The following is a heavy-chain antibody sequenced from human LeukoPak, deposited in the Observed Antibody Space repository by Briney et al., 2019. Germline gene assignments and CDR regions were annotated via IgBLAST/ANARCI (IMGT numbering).Heavy chain of an antibody. CDR1: GFAFSDRY. Sequence: PGGSLRLSCAASGFAFSDRYMDWVRQTPGKGLERIGRTRNKIHSYTTEYAASVKGRFTISRDDSKNSLYLQMNSLKTEDTAVYYCARGAYCSGGACPDAFDIWGQGTMVTVSS. D-gene: IGHD2-15*01. CDR3: ARGAYCSGGACPDAFDI. J-gene: IGHJ3*02. CDR2: TRNKIHSYTT. V-gene: IGHV3-72*01.